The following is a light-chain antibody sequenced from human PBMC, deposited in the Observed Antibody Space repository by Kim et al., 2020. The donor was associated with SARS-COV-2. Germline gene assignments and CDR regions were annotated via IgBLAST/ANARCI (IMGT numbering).Light chain of an antibody. CDR3: QQYNDWPPIT. CDR1: QSVSSN. CDR2: GAS. Sequence: EIVMTQSPATLSVSPGERVTLSCRASQSVSSNLAWYQQKPGQAPRLLIYGASLRVTGTPARFSGSGSGTDFTLTINILQSEDFAVYYCQQYNDWPPITYGQGTRLEIK. V-gene: IGKV3D-15*03. J-gene: IGKJ5*01.